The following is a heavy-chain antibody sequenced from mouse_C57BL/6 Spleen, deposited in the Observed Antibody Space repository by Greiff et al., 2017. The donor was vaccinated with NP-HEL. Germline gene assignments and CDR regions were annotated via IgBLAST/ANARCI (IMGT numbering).Heavy chain of an antibody. V-gene: IGHV5-4*01. CDR1: GFTFSSYA. Sequence: EVQLVESGGGLVKPGGSLKLSCAASGFTFSSYAMSWVRQTPEKRLEWVATISDGGSYTYYPDNVKGRFTISRATAKNKLYLQMSHLKSEDTAMYYCARGGTTVVEDYAMDYWGQGTSVTVSS. D-gene: IGHD1-1*01. CDR3: ARGGTTVVEDYAMDY. J-gene: IGHJ4*01. CDR2: ISDGGSYT.